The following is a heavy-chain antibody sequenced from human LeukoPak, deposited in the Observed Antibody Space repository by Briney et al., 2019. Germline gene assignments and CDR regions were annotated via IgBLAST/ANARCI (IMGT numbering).Heavy chain of an antibody. V-gene: IGHV3-53*01. CDR2: IYSGGNT. CDR1: GFTVNSAD. J-gene: IGHJ6*02. Sequence: GGSLRLSCAASGFTVNSADMSWVRQAPGKGLEWVSVIYSGGNTYYADSVKGRFTISRDNSKNTLYLQMNSLRVDDTAVYYCARNWTTSKDVWGQGTTVTVSS. D-gene: IGHD3/OR15-3a*01. CDR3: ARNWTTSKDV.